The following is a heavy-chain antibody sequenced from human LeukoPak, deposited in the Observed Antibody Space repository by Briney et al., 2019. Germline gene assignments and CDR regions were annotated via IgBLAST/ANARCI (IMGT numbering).Heavy chain of an antibody. CDR1: GFTVSSNY. V-gene: IGHV3-53*01. CDR2: IYSGGST. J-gene: IGHJ3*02. CDR3: ARTYYYDSSGYTDAFDI. Sequence: GGSLRLSCAASGFTVSSNYMSWVRQAPGKGLEWVSVIYSGGSTYYADSVKGRFTISRDNSKNTLCLQMNSLRAEDTAVYYCARTYYYDSSGYTDAFDIWGQGTMVTVSS. D-gene: IGHD3-22*01.